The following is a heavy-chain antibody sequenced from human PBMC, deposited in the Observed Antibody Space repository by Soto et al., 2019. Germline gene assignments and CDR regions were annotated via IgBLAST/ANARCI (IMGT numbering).Heavy chain of an antibody. V-gene: IGHV1-3*01. CDR1: GYTFTSYA. Sequence: ASVKVSCKASGYTFTSYAIDWVRQAPGQRLEWMGWINAGNGNTKYSQKFQGRVTITRDTSASTAYMELSNLRSDDTAVYYCAKDGGKDGYFGNWFDPWGQGTLVTVSS. J-gene: IGHJ5*02. CDR3: AKDGGKDGYFGNWFDP. CDR2: INAGNGNT. D-gene: IGHD5-12*01.